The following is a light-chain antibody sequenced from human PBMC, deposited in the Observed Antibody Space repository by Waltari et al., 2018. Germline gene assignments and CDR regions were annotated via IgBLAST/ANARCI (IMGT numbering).Light chain of an antibody. J-gene: IGLJ3*02. Sequence: NFMLTQPHSVSESPGKTVTISCTRSSGRIANNYVQLYQQPPGGAPITLIYYDNQRPSGAPRRFSGSIDSSTNSASITSSGLKAEDEADYYCRSDDNSDHWVFGGGTRMTLL. CDR3: RSDDNSDHWV. CDR2: YDN. V-gene: IGLV6-57*03. CDR1: SGRIANNY.